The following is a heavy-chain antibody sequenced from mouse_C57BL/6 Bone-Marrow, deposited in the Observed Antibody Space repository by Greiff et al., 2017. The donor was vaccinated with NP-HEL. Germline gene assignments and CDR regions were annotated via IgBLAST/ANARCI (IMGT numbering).Heavy chain of an antibody. CDR1: GFTFSDYY. J-gene: IGHJ2*01. Sequence: EVKLVESEGGLVQPGSSMKLSCTASGFTFSDYYMAWVRQVPEKGLEWVANINYDGSSTYYLDSLKSRFIISRDNAKNILYLQMSSLKSEDTATYYCARGWIYYGSSYDYFDYWGQGTTLTVSS. CDR2: INYDGSST. V-gene: IGHV5-16*01. D-gene: IGHD1-1*01. CDR3: ARGWIYYGSSYDYFDY.